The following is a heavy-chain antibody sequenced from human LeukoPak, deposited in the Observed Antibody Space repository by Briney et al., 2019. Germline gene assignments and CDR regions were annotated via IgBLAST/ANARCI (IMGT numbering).Heavy chain of an antibody. V-gene: IGHV4-30-2*01. D-gene: IGHD2-2*02. J-gene: IGHJ2*01. Sequence: SQTLSLTRTVSGVSISSGGYYWSWIRQPPGKGLEWIGYIYHSGSTYYNPSLKSRVTISVDRSKNQFSLKLSSVTAADTAVYYCARDPNIVVVPAAIDWYFDLWGRGTLVTVSS. CDR1: GVSISSGGYY. CDR3: ARDPNIVVVPAAIDWYFDL. CDR2: IYHSGST.